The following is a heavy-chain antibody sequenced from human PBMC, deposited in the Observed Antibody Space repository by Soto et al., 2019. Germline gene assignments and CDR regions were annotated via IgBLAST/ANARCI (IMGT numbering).Heavy chain of an antibody. J-gene: IGHJ4*02. D-gene: IGHD2-21*02. CDR2: IVGSGGTT. CDR3: AKDSVVTGIYPQHFDY. CDR1: GFTFSSYA. Sequence: EVHLLESGGGLVQPGGSLRLSCAASGFTFSSYAMRWVRQAPGKGLEWVSAIVGSGGTTYYSDSVKGRFTISRDNSKSTLYLQMNSLRAEATAVYYCAKDSVVTGIYPQHFDYWGQGTLITVSS. V-gene: IGHV3-23*01.